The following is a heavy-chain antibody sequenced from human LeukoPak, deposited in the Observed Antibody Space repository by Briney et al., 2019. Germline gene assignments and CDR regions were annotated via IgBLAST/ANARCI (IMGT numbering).Heavy chain of an antibody. D-gene: IGHD3-3*01. J-gene: IGHJ4*02. Sequence: GGSLRLSCAASGSTFSSYAMSWVRQAPGKGLEWVSAISGSGGSTYYADSVKGRFTISRDNSKNTLYLQMNSLRAEDTAVYYCAKAFYYDFWSGYLDYWGQGTLVTVSS. CDR3: AKAFYYDFWSGYLDY. CDR2: ISGSGGST. V-gene: IGHV3-23*01. CDR1: GSTFSSYA.